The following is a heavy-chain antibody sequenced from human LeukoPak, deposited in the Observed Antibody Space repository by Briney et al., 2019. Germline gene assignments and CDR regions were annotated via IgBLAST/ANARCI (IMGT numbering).Heavy chain of an antibody. Sequence: PGGSLRLSCAASGFIFTEYSMSWVRQAPGKGLEWVANLNQDGSHKNYADSVKGRFTISRDNSQNSVYLQMNSLGGDDTALYYCARTRWPEDYWGQGTLVTVSS. CDR1: GFIFTEYS. J-gene: IGHJ4*02. D-gene: IGHD4-23*01. CDR2: LNQDGSHK. V-gene: IGHV3-7*01. CDR3: ARTRWPEDY.